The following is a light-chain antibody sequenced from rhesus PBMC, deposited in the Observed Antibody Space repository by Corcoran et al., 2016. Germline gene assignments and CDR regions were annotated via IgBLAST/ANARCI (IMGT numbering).Light chain of an antibody. CDR1: QTISSW. CDR3: LQYSNSPFT. J-gene: IGKJ3*01. V-gene: IGKV1-22*01. Sequence: DIQMTQSPSSLSASVGDTVTITCRASQTISSWLDWYQQKQGKAPKLMIYMTSNLQSGVPSRFSGSGSGTDFTLTITSLQPEDIATYYCLQYSNSPFTFGPGTKLD. CDR2: MTS.